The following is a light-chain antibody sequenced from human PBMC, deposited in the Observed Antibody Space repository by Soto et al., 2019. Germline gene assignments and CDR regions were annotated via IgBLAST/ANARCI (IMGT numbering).Light chain of an antibody. J-gene: IGKJ4*01. CDR1: QGIRND. V-gene: IGKV1-6*01. CDR3: QQYNSYPLT. CDR2: AAS. Sequence: AIQMTQSPSSLSASVGDRVTITCRASQGIRNDVGWYQQKPGKAPKLLIYAASSLQTGVPSSFSGSGSGTEFTLNISSLQPDDFATYYCQQYNSYPLTFGGGTKVDI.